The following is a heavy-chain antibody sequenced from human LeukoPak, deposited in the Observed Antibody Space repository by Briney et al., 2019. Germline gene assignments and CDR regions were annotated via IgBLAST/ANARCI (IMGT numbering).Heavy chain of an antibody. D-gene: IGHD5-18*01. Sequence: GGSLRLSCAASGFTFSSYAMNWVRQAPGKGLEWVSTISGSGDNTYCADSVKGRFTISRDNSKSTLYVQMNSLRAEDTAVYYCAKKRGSNYGDFDYWGQGTLVTVSS. CDR1: GFTFSSYA. CDR3: AKKRGSNYGDFDY. J-gene: IGHJ4*02. CDR2: ISGSGDNT. V-gene: IGHV3-23*01.